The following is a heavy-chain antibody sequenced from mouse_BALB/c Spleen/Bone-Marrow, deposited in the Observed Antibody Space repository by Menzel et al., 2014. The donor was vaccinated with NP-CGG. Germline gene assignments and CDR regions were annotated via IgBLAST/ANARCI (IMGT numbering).Heavy chain of an antibody. CDR3: TRGYYPYYYAMDY. J-gene: IGHJ4*01. Sequence: LQQSGSELVRPGASVKLSCKASGYTFTSYWMHWVKQRHGQGLEWIGNIYPGSGSTNYDEKFKSEGTLTVDTSSSTAYMHLSSLTSEDSAVYYCTRGYYPYYYAMDYWGQGTSVTVSS. CDR2: IYPGSGST. D-gene: IGHD2-3*01. V-gene: IGHV1S22*01. CDR1: GYTFTSYW.